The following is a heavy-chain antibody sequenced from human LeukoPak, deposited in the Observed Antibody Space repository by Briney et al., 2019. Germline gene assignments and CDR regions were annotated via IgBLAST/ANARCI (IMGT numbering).Heavy chain of an antibody. CDR3: ARGRYVVTMVRGVTPFDY. CDR2: INHSGST. V-gene: IGHV4-34*01. CDR1: GGSFSGYY. Sequence: SETLSLTCAAYGGSFSGYYWSWIRQPPGKGLEWIGEINHSGSTNYNPSLKSRVTISVDTSKNQFSLKLSSVTAADTAVYYCARGRYVVTMVRGVTPFDYWGQGTLVTVSS. D-gene: IGHD3-10*01. J-gene: IGHJ4*02.